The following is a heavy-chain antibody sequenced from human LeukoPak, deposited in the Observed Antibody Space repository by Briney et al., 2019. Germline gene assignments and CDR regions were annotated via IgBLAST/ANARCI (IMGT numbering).Heavy chain of an antibody. J-gene: IGHJ3*01. CDR3: ARSSGWRDAFDF. D-gene: IGHD6-19*01. CDR1: GGSISISGFY. V-gene: IGHV4-31*03. CDR2: TYNSGNT. Sequence: SQTLSLTCSVSGGSISISGFYRNWIRQLPGKGLEWIGYTYNSGNTYYNPSFGSRVTISTDTSMNQFFLKSHSVTAADTAVYYCARSSGWRDAFDFWGRGTMVTVSS.